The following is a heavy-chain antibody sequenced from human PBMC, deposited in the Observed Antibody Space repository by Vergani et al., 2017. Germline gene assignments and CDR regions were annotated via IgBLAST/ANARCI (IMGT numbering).Heavy chain of an antibody. D-gene: IGHD3-10*01. CDR2: IYYSGST. J-gene: IGHJ3*02. Sequence: QLQLQESGPGLVKPSETLSLTCTVSGGSVSSGSYDWSWIRPPPGKGLEWIGYIYYSGSTNYNPSLKSRVTISVDTSKNQFSLKLSSVTAAATAVYYCARVSVGGAFDIWGQGTMVTVSS. CDR3: ARVSVGGAFDI. CDR1: GGSVSSGSYD. V-gene: IGHV4-61*01.